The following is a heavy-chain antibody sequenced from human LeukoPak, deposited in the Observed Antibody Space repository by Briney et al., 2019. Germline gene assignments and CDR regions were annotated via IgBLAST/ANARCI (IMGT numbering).Heavy chain of an antibody. CDR1: GGSFSTYA. CDR2: IYPMLGVD. J-gene: IGHJ4*02. Sequence: ASVKVSCVASGGSFSTYAVSWVRQAPGQGLEWMGRIYPMLGVDNYAQRFQGRVTITADKSTGTAYMELNSLTSEDTAVYYCAREGSGTSSPMAYWGQGTLVTVSS. D-gene: IGHD1-14*01. CDR3: AREGSGTSSPMAY. V-gene: IGHV1-69*04.